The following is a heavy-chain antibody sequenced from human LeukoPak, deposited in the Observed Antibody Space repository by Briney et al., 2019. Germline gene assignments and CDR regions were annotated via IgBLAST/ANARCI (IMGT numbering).Heavy chain of an antibody. CDR3: ARAHYYDSSGFGY. CDR2: IYTSGST. J-gene: IGHJ4*02. Sequence: PSQTLSLTCTVSGGSISSGSYYWSWIRQPAGKGLEWIGRIYTSGSTNYNPSLKSRVTISVDTSKNQFSLKLSSVTAADTAVYYCARAHYYDSSGFGYWGQGTLVTVSS. CDR1: GGSISSGSYY. V-gene: IGHV4-61*02. D-gene: IGHD3-22*01.